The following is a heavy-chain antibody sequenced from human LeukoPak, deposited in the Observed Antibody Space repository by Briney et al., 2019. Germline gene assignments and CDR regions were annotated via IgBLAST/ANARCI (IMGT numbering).Heavy chain of an antibody. Sequence: QPGGSLRLSCAASGFTLSSYAMNWVGQAPGKGLEWVSGISGSGGNTKYADSVKGRFTISRDNSKNTLYLQMNSLRADDTAVYYCATPTQFDYWGQGTLVTVSS. CDR3: ATPTQFDY. CDR2: ISGSGGNT. D-gene: IGHD1-1*01. J-gene: IGHJ4*02. CDR1: GFTLSSYA. V-gene: IGHV3-23*01.